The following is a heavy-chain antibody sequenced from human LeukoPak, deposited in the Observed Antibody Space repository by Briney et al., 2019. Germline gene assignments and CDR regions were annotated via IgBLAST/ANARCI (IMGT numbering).Heavy chain of an antibody. CDR3: AGGDYVWGSYR. J-gene: IGHJ4*02. CDR1: GGSISSSSYY. V-gene: IGHV4-39*01. Sequence: SETLPLTCTVSGGSISSSSYYWGWIRQPPGKGLEWIGSIYYSGSTYYNPSLKSRVTISVDTSKNQFSLKLSSVTAADTAVYYCAGGDYVWGSYRWGQGTLVTVSS. CDR2: IYYSGST. D-gene: IGHD3-16*01.